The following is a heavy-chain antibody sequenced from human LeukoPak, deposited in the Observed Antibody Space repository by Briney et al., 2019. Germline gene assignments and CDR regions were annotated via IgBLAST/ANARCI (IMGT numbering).Heavy chain of an antibody. CDR1: RYTFTGYY. Sequence: ASVKVSRKASRYTFTGYYMHGVRQAPGQGLEWMGWINPNSGGTNYAQKFQGRVTMTRDTSISTAYMELSRLRSDDTAVYYCARGYSYGSGAFDIWGQGTMVTVSS. V-gene: IGHV1-2*02. CDR2: INPNSGGT. D-gene: IGHD5-18*01. CDR3: ARGYSYGSGAFDI. J-gene: IGHJ3*02.